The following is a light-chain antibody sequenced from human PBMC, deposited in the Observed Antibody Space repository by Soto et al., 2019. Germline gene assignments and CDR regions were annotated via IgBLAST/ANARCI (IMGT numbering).Light chain of an antibody. CDR1: NSNIGNKY. CDR2: RNN. Sequence: QSVLTQPPSASGTPGQRVTISCSGSNSNIGNKYVYWYQQLRGTAPKLLMYRNNHRPSGVPDRFSGSKSGTSASLAISGLRSEDEADYYCAAWDDGVGGPAFGGGTKLTVL. J-gene: IGLJ3*02. V-gene: IGLV1-47*01. CDR3: AAWDDGVGGPA.